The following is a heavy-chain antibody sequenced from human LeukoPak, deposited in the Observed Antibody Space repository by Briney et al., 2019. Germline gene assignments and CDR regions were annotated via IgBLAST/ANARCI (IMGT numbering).Heavy chain of an antibody. CDR1: GGSFSGYY. J-gene: IGHJ4*02. CDR2: INHSGST. Sequence: PSETLSLTCAVYGGSFSGYYWSWIRQPPGKGLEWIGEINHSGSTNYNPSLKSRVTISVDTSKNQFSLKLSSVTAADTAVYYCARDGLLTGYDYWGQGTLVTVSS. D-gene: IGHD3-9*01. CDR3: ARDGLLTGYDY. V-gene: IGHV4-34*01.